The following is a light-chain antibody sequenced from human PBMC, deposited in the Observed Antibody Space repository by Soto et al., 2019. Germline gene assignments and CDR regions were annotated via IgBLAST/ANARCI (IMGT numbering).Light chain of an antibody. CDR3: AAWDGSLQSWV. Sequence: QSVLTQPPSASGTPGQRVTISCSGSSSNIGSHVVNWYQQVPGTAPKLLIYTNNQRPSGVPDRFSDSKSGTSASLAISGLQSEDEADYYCAAWDGSLQSWVFGGGTKATVL. V-gene: IGLV1-44*01. CDR2: TNN. J-gene: IGLJ3*02. CDR1: SSNIGSHV.